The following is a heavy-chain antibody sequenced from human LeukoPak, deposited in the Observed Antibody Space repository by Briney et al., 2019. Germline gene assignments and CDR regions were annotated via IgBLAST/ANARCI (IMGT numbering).Heavy chain of an antibody. D-gene: IGHD4-17*01. Sequence: KTSETLSLTCAVYGGSFSGYYWSWIRQPPGKGLEWIGEINHSGSTNYNPSLKSRVTISVDTSKNQFSLKLSSVTAADTAVYYCASQTTVTTLGIFDYWGRGTLVTVSS. J-gene: IGHJ4*02. CDR3: ASQTTVTTLGIFDY. V-gene: IGHV4-34*01. CDR2: INHSGST. CDR1: GGSFSGYY.